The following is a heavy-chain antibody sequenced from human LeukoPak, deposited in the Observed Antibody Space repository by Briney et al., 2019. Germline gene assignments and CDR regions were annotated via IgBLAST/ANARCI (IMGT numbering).Heavy chain of an antibody. CDR3: ARYSSSWSEYNWFDP. Sequence: PSETLSLTCAVYGGSFSGYYWSWIRQPPGKGLEWIGEINHSGSTNYNPSLKSRVTISVDTSKNQFSLKLSSVTAADTAVYYCARYSSSWSEYNWFDPWGQGTPVTVSS. J-gene: IGHJ5*02. CDR1: GGSFSGYY. CDR2: INHSGST. V-gene: IGHV4-34*01. D-gene: IGHD6-13*01.